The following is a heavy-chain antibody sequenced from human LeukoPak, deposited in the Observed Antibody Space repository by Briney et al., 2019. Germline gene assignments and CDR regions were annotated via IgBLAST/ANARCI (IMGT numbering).Heavy chain of an antibody. V-gene: IGHV3-49*03. CDR2: IRSKTYGGTT. Sequence: GGSLRLSCTVSGFTFGDFAMSCFRQAPGKGLEWVGCIRSKTYGGTTGYAASVKGRFTISRDDSKSLAYLQMNSLRAEDTAIYYCATYRQVLLPFESWGQGTLVTVSS. D-gene: IGHD2-8*02. J-gene: IGHJ4*02. CDR3: ATYRQVLLPFES. CDR1: GFTFGDFA.